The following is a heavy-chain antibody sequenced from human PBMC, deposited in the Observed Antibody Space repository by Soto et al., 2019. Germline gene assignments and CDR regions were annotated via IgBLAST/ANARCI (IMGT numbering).Heavy chain of an antibody. V-gene: IGHV3-33*01. J-gene: IGHJ6*02. Sequence: GGSLRLSCAASGFTFSSYGMHWVRQAPGKGLEWVAVIWYDGSNKYYADSVKGRFTISRDNSKNTLYLQMNSLRAEDTAVYYCARDRSFNDYGDYVYYGMDVWGQGTTVTVSS. CDR3: ARDRSFNDYGDYVYYGMDV. CDR2: IWYDGSNK. D-gene: IGHD4-17*01. CDR1: GFTFSSYG.